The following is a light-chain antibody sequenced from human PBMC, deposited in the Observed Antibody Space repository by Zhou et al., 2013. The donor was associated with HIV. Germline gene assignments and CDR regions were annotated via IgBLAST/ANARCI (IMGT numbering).Light chain of an antibody. J-gene: IGKJ3*01. CDR1: QSISNY. Sequence: DIQMTQSPSSLSASVGDRVTITCRASQSISNYLNWYQQKPGKAPKLLIYAASTLQSGVPSRFSGSGSGTDFTLTISCLQSEDFATYYCQQYYSYPPFTFGPGTKVDIK. V-gene: IGKV1-39*01. CDR2: AAS. CDR3: QQYYSYPPFT.